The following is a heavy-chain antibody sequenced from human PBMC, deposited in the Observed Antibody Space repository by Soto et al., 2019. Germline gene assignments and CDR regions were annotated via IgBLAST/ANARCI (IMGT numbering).Heavy chain of an antibody. CDR1: GFTFSSYG. J-gene: IGHJ4*02. Sequence: GGSLRLSCAASGFTFSSYGMHWVRQAPGKGLEWVAVIWYDGSNKYYADSVKGRFTISRDNSKNTLYLQMNSLGAEDTAVYYCARDFDDSSGYYYGYWGQGTLVTVSS. D-gene: IGHD3-22*01. V-gene: IGHV3-33*01. CDR3: ARDFDDSSGYYYGY. CDR2: IWYDGSNK.